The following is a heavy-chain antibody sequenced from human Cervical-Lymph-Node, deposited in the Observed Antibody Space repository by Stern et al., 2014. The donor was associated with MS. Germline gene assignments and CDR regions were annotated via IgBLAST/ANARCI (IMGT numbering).Heavy chain of an antibody. J-gene: IGHJ4*02. V-gene: IGHV1-46*03. CDR3: ARDYYGDSRTGLDH. CDR2: INPSADITAGST. D-gene: IGHD4-17*01. Sequence: QVQLVESGAEVKKPGASVKLSCKASGYSFTSYLIHWVRQVPGQGLEWVGVINPSADITAGSTSYAHRFRGRVSVTRDTSTNTVYMDLSSLRAEDTAVYYCARDYYGDSRTGLDHWGQGTLVTVSS. CDR1: GYSFTSYL.